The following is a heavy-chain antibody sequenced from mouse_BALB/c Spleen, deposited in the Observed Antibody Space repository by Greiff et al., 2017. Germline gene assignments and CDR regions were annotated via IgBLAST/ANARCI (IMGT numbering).Heavy chain of an antibody. Sequence: EVQLQESGPGLVKPSQSLSLTCTVTGYSITSDYAWNWIRQFPGNKLEWMGYISYSGSTSYNPSLKSRISITRDTSKNQFFLQLNSVTTEDTATYYCARGYDYDGYAMDYWGQGTSVTVSS. D-gene: IGHD2-4*01. V-gene: IGHV3-2*02. CDR3: ARGYDYDGYAMDY. J-gene: IGHJ4*01. CDR1: GYSITSDYA. CDR2: ISYSGST.